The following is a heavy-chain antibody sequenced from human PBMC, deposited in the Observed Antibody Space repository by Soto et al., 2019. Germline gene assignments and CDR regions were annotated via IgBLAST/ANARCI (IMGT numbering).Heavy chain of an antibody. V-gene: IGHV4-59*01. Sequence: PSETLSLTCTVSGGPISSYYWSWIRQPPGKGLEWIGYIYYSGSTNYNPSLKSRVTISVDTSKNQFSLKLSSVTAADTAVYYCARSDGSGSYYDYYGMDVWGQGTTVTVSS. J-gene: IGHJ6*02. CDR3: ARSDGSGSYYDYYGMDV. D-gene: IGHD3-10*01. CDR2: IYYSGST. CDR1: GGPISSYY.